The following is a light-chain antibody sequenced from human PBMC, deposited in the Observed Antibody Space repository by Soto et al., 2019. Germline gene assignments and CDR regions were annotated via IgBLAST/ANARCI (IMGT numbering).Light chain of an antibody. CDR1: QDISNY. J-gene: IGKJ4*01. CDR3: QQYDHLPPT. Sequence: DIQMTQSPSSLSASVGDRVTITCQASQDISNYLNWYQQKPGKAPKLLIYDASNLETGVPSRFSGSGSGTDFTFTISSLLPEDIATYYCQQYDHLPPTFGGGTKVEIK. CDR2: DAS. V-gene: IGKV1-33*01.